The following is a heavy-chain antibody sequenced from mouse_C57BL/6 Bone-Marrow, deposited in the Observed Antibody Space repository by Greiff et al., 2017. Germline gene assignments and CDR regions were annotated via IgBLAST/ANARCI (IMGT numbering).Heavy chain of an antibody. D-gene: IGHD2-3*01. CDR2: IYPRSGTT. CDR3: ARDVTTKGYYFDY. Sequence: QVHVKQSGAELARPGASVKLSCKASGYTFTSYGISWVKQRTGQGLEWIGEIYPRSGTTYYNEKFKGKATLTADKSSSTAYMELRSLTSEDSAVYFCARDVTTKGYYFDYWGQGTTLTVSS. J-gene: IGHJ2*01. V-gene: IGHV1-81*01. CDR1: GYTFTSYG.